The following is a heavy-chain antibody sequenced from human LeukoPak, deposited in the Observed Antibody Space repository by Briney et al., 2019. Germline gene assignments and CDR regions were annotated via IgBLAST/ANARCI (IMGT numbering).Heavy chain of an antibody. CDR2: IKQDGSEK. CDR3: ARSLWPEDY. J-gene: IGHJ4*02. D-gene: IGHD2-21*01. CDR1: GFSFSNYW. Sequence: GGSLRLSCAASGFSFSNYWMSWVRQAPGKGLEWVANIKQDGSEKNYVDSVAGRLTISRDNAETSLYLQMNSLRVEDTAVYYCARSLWPEDYWGQGTLVTVS. V-gene: IGHV3-7*01.